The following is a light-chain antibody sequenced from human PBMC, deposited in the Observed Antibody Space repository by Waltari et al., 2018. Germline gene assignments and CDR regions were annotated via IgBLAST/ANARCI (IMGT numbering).Light chain of an antibody. CDR3: QQTYSSPFT. CDR2: AAS. CDR1: QSISTY. V-gene: IGKV1-39*01. J-gene: IGKJ2*01. Sequence: DIQMTQSPSSLSASLGDRVTITCRASQSISTYLNWYQQKPGDAPNLLIYAASSLHTGVPSRFSGITSGTDFILTISSLQPEDIATYSCQQTYSSPFTFGQGTRVQIK.